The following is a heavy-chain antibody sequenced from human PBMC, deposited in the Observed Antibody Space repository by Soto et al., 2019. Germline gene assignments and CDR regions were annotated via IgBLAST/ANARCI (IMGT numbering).Heavy chain of an antibody. D-gene: IGHD5-18*01. J-gene: IGHJ3*01. CDR2: ISSDGSST. V-gene: IGHV3-74*01. Sequence: LRLSCAASGFTFIDYWMHWVRQGPGKGLVWVSRISSDGSSTTYADSVKGRFTISRDNAKNTLYLQMNSLRAEDTAVYYCARAFSYVDAFDVWGQGTMVTVSS. CDR1: GFTFIDYW. CDR3: ARAFSYVDAFDV.